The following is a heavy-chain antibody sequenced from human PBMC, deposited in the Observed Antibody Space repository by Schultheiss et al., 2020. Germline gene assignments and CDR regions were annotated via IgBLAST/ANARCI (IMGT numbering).Heavy chain of an antibody. D-gene: IGHD1-26*01. CDR1: GFTFSSYA. V-gene: IGHV3-30-3*01. CDR2: ISYDGSNK. Sequence: GGSLRLSCAASGFTFSSYAMHWVRQAPGKGLEWVAVISYDGSNKYYADSVKGRFTISRDNSKNTLYLQMNSLRAEDTAVYYCARDSGLRSPGRGYYGMDVWGQGTLVTVSS. CDR3: ARDSGLRSPGRGYYGMDV. J-gene: IGHJ6*02.